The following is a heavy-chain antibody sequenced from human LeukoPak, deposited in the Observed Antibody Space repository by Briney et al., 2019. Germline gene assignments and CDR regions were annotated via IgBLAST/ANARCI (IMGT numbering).Heavy chain of an antibody. Sequence: ASVEISCKASGYQFSDYYVHWVQQASGKGLEWMGRINPKNGETMYEGKFLDRITISADTSTNTVYMQLSSLRSEDTAVYYCATPSGSYFGYYYYHWWGQGTLVTVSS. V-gene: IGHV1-69-2*01. CDR3: ATPSGSYFGYYYYHW. CDR1: GYQFSDYY. CDR2: INPKNGET. D-gene: IGHD1-26*01. J-gene: IGHJ1*01.